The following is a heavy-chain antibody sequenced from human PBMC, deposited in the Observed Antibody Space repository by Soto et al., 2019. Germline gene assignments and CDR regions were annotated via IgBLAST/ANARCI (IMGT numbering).Heavy chain of an antibody. CDR3: AKAQYFDF. CDR2: ISDDGGNE. J-gene: IGHJ4*02. CDR1: GFNFRNYD. V-gene: IGHV3-30*18. Sequence: PGGSLRLSCEASGFNFRNYDMHWVRQAPGKGLEWVAVISDDGGNEKYADSVKGRFTISRDNYKKTLYLQMSSLRAEDTAVYYCAKAQYFDFWGQGTLVTVSS.